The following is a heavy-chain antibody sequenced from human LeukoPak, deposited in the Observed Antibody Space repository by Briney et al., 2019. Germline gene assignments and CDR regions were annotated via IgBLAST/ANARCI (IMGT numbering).Heavy chain of an antibody. J-gene: IGHJ4*02. CDR2: IIGSGGST. Sequence: PGGSLRLSCAASGFTFSSYAMSWVRQAPGKGLEWVSAIIGSGGSTYYADSVKGRFTISRDNSKNTLYLQMNSLRAEDTAVYYCAKKAALYYYDSSGYYVYWGQGTLVTVSS. D-gene: IGHD3-22*01. CDR1: GFTFSSYA. CDR3: AKKAALYYYDSSGYYVY. V-gene: IGHV3-23*01.